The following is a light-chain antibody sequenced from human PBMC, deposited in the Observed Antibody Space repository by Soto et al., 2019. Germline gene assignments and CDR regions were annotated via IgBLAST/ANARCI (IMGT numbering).Light chain of an antibody. V-gene: IGLV2-14*03. J-gene: IGLJ7*01. Sequence: QSALTQPASVSGSPGQSITMSCTGSSSDGSDFKFVSWHQQHPGKAPKLILYEVTNRPSGVSDRFIGSKSGNTASLTISGLQPEDEADYYCSSYASSSTSVVFGGGTQLTVL. CDR1: SSDGSDFKF. CDR2: EVT. CDR3: SSYASSSTSVV.